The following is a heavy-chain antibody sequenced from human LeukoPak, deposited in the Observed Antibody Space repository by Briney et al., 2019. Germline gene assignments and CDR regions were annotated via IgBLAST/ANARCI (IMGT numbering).Heavy chain of an antibody. D-gene: IGHD3-22*01. Sequence: PGESLKISCKGSGYSFTSYWIGWVRQMPGKGLEWMGIIYPGDSDTRYSPSFQGQVTISADKSISTAYLQWSSLKASDTAMYYCARHQHYYDSSGYTDQDAFDIWGQGTMVTVSS. CDR3: ARHQHYYDSSGYTDQDAFDI. J-gene: IGHJ3*02. CDR2: IYPGDSDT. V-gene: IGHV5-51*01. CDR1: GYSFTSYW.